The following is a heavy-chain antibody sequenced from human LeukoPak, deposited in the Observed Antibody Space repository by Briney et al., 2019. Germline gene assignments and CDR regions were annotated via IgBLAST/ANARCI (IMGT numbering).Heavy chain of an antibody. Sequence: SETLSLACSVSGASISSYYWSWIRQPPGKGLEWIGYNYYSGSTNYNPSLKSRVTISVDTSKNQFSLKLSSVTAADTAVYYCARDGSGYCSGGSCYHWFDPWGQGTLVTVSS. CDR2: NYYSGST. J-gene: IGHJ5*02. CDR1: GASISSYY. V-gene: IGHV4-59*01. CDR3: ARDGSGYCSGGSCYHWFDP. D-gene: IGHD2-15*01.